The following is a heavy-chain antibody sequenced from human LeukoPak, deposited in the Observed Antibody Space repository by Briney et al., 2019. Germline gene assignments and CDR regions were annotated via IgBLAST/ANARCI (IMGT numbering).Heavy chain of an antibody. CDR1: GFTFSSYS. Sequence: SGGSLRLSCAASGFTFSSYSMNWVRQAPGKGLEWVSFISSGSSTIYSADSVKGRFTISRDNAKNSLYLQMNSLRDEDTAVYYCAREYHYDSSAYYFPYYFDYWGQGTLVTVSS. J-gene: IGHJ4*02. CDR2: ISSGSSTI. D-gene: IGHD3-22*01. V-gene: IGHV3-48*02. CDR3: AREYHYDSSAYYFPYYFDY.